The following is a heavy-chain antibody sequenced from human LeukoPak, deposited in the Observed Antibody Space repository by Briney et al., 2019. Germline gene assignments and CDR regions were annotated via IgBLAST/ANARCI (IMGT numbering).Heavy chain of an antibody. CDR3: ARARDENWGLSDFDS. J-gene: IGHJ4*02. V-gene: IGHV3-9*01. Sequence: PGRSLRLSCTVSGFTFTDHAMHWVRQAPGQGLEWVAAISWNSGDIGYADAVKGRFTISRDNAKNSLFLQMNSLKVDDTAFYYCARARDENWGLSDFDSWGRGTLVTVSS. CDR1: GFTFTDHA. D-gene: IGHD7-27*01. CDR2: ISWNSGDI.